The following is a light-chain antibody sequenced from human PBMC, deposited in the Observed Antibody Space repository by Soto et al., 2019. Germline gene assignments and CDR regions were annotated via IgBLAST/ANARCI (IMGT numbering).Light chain of an antibody. Sequence: DIQMTQSPSSVSASVGDRVTITCRASQGISRWLIWYQQKPGKAPNLLIHTASSLQSGVPSRFSGSGSGTDFTLTISSLQPEDFATYYCHQANSFPLTFGGGTKVEIK. CDR2: TAS. J-gene: IGKJ4*01. V-gene: IGKV1-12*01. CDR3: HQANSFPLT. CDR1: QGISRW.